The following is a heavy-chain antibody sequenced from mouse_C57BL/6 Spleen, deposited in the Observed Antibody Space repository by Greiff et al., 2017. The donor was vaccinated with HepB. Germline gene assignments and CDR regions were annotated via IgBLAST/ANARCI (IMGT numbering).Heavy chain of an antibody. CDR2: INPNNGGT. V-gene: IGHV1-26*01. D-gene: IGHD2-2*01. Sequence: EVQLQQSGPELVKPGASVKISCKASGYTFTDYYMNWVKQSHGKSLEWIGDINPNNGGTSYNQKFKGKATLTVDKSSSTAYMELRSLTSEDSAVYYCARGGWGYDVLFDYWGQGTTLTVSS. J-gene: IGHJ2*01. CDR1: GYTFTDYY. CDR3: ARGGWGYDVLFDY.